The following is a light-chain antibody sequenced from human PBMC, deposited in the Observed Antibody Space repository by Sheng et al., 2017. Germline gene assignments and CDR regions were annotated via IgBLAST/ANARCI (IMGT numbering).Light chain of an antibody. Sequence: DFQMTQSPSTLSASIGDRVTITCRASQSISSWLAWYQQKPGKAPELLIFKASSLESGVPSRFSGSGSGTEFTLTISSLEPEDFAVYYCQQYGSSPPFSFGQGTKLEI. J-gene: IGKJ2*03. CDR3: QQYGSSPPFS. CDR2: KAS. CDR1: QSISSW. V-gene: IGKV1-5*03.